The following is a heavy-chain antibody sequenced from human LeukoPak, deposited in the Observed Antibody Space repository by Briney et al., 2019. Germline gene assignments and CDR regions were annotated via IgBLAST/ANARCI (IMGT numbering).Heavy chain of an antibody. CDR3: AELTRVGTGIGP. CDR2: IYYSGST. V-gene: IGHV4-39*01. J-gene: IGHJ5*02. CDR1: GGSISSSDYY. D-gene: IGHD1-26*01. Sequence: SETLSLTCTVSGGSISSSDYYWGWVRQPPGKGLEWIGNIYYSGSTYYSPSLQSRVTIPVDASKNQFSLKLSSVTAADTAVYYLAELTRVGTGIGPWGQGTLVTVSS.